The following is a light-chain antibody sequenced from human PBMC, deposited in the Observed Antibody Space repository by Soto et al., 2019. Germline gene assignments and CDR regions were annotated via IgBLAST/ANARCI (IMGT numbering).Light chain of an antibody. CDR3: QHYTQWSLT. J-gene: IGKJ4*01. CDR1: QNVDSN. CDR2: GTS. Sequence: EIVMTQSPATLSVSPGEGATLSCRASQNVDSNLAWFQQKPGQAPRLLIYGTSTRATDIPARFSGSGSGTEFTLTISSLQSEDSAVYYCQHYTQWSLTFGGGTKVDIK. V-gene: IGKV3-15*01.